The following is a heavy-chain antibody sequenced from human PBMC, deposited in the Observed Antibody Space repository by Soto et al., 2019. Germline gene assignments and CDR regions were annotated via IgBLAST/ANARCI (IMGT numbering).Heavy chain of an antibody. CDR1: GGSISSGDYY. CDR2: IYYSGST. V-gene: IGHV4-30-4*01. CDR3: ARQSGHPFWNLADHTYYYYYGMDV. J-gene: IGHJ6*02. D-gene: IGHD3-3*01. Sequence: SETLSLTCTVSGGSISSGDYYWSWIRQPPGKGLEWIGYIYYSGSTYYNPSLKSRVTISVDTSKNQFSLKLSSVTAADTAVYYWARQSGHPFWNLADHTYYYYYGMDVWGQGTTVTVSS.